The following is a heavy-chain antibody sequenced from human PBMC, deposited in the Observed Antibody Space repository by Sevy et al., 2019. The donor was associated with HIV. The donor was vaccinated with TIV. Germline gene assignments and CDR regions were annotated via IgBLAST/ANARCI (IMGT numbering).Heavy chain of an antibody. Sequence: GGSLRLSCAASGFTFSSYSMNWVRQAPGKGLEWVSYISSSSSTIYYADSVKGRFTISRDNAKNSLYLQMNSLRDGDTAVYYCARAVAGFLYGMDVWGQGTTVTVSS. CDR1: GFTFSSYS. V-gene: IGHV3-48*02. CDR3: ARAVAGFLYGMDV. CDR2: ISSSSSTI. D-gene: IGHD6-19*01. J-gene: IGHJ6*02.